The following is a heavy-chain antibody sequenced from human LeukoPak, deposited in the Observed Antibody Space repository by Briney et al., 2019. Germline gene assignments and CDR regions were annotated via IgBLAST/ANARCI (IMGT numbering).Heavy chain of an antibody. V-gene: IGHV1-46*01. J-gene: IGHJ4*02. D-gene: IGHD3-16*02. CDR1: GYTVTSYY. CDR3: ARSSYDYVWGSYRPTWFDY. Sequence: ASVKVSCQASGYTVTSYYMHWVRQAPGQGLEWMGIINPSGGSTSYAQKFQGRVTMTRDTSTSTVYMELSSLRSEDTAVYYCARSSYDYVWGSYRPTWFDYWGQGTLVTVSS. CDR2: INPSGGST.